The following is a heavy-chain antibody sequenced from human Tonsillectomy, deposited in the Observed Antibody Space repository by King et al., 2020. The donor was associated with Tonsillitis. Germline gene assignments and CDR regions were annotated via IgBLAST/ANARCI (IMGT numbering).Heavy chain of an antibody. V-gene: IGHV4-38-2*01. J-gene: IGHJ3*01. CDR2: MFHTGSS. Sequence: VQLQESGPGLVKPSETLSLTCDVSGYSISSGYYWGWIRQPPGKGLEYIGNMFHTGSSSFNPSLKSRVTISVDRSKNQFSLRLSSVTASDTAVYYCVRTSRDYGGITNSFDFWGQGTMVTVSS. CDR3: VRTSRDYGGITNSFDF. CDR1: GYSISSGYY. D-gene: IGHD4-23*01.